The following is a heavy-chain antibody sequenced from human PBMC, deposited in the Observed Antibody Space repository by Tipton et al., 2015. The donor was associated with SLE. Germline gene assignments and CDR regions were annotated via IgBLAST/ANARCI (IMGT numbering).Heavy chain of an antibody. V-gene: IGHV4-4*07. J-gene: IGHJ6*02. CDR3: AREDEGYDTYYYYYVMDV. Sequence: TLSLTCTVSGGSISSYYWSWIRQPAGKGLEWIGRIYTSGSTNYNPSLKSRVTMSVDTSKNQFSLKLSSVTAADTAVYYCAREDEGYDTYYYYYVMDVWGQGTTVTVSS. CDR1: GGSISSYY. CDR2: IYTSGST. D-gene: IGHD5-12*01.